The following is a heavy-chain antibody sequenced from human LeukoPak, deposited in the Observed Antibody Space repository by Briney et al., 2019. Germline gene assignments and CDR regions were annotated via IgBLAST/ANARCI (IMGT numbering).Heavy chain of an antibody. CDR1: GGSISSSSYY. CDR2: INHSGST. CDR3: ARGRGAAPWIQRSAYYYYGMDV. D-gene: IGHD5-18*01. Sequence: PSETLSLTCTVSGGSISSSSYYWGWIRQPPGKGLEWIGEINHSGSTNYNPSLKSRVTISVDTSKNQFSLKLSSVTAADTAVYYCARGRGAAPWIQRSAYYYYGMDVWGQGTTVTVSS. J-gene: IGHJ6*02. V-gene: IGHV4-39*07.